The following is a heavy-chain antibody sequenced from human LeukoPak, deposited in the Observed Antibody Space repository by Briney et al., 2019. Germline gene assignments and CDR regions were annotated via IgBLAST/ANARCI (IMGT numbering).Heavy chain of an antibody. Sequence: PSETLSLTCTVSGGSISSYYWSWIRQPPGKGLEWIGYIYYSGSTNYNPSLKSRATISVDTSKNQFSLKLSSVTAADTAVYYCARGSPYGRNWFDPWGQGTLVTVSS. J-gene: IGHJ5*02. CDR3: ARGSPYGRNWFDP. CDR1: GGSISSYY. CDR2: IYYSGST. D-gene: IGHD3-10*01. V-gene: IGHV4-59*01.